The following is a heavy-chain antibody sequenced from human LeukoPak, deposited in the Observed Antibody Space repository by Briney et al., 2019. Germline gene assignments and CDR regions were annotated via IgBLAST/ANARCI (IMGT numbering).Heavy chain of an antibody. J-gene: IGHJ3*02. Sequence: ASVKVSCKVSEYTLTELSMHWVRQAPGKGLEWLGGFDPEVGEIIYAQKFQGRVTMSDDTSTDTAYVELGSLRSDDTAVYYCAADRGDYSGSYWTAFDIWGQGTMVTVSS. CDR2: FDPEVGEI. D-gene: IGHD1-26*01. CDR1: EYTLTELS. CDR3: AADRGDYSGSYWTAFDI. V-gene: IGHV1-24*01.